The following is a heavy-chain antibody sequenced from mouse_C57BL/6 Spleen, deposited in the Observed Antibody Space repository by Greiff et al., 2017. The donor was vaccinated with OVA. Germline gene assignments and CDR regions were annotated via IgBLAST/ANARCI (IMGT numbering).Heavy chain of an antibody. CDR3: ARGTTVVATPDAMDY. CDR1: GYTFTSYW. Sequence: VQLQQPGAELVKPGASVKMSCKASGYTFTSYWITWVKQRPGQGLEWIGDIYPGSGSTNYNEKFKSKATLTVDTSSSTAYMQLSSLTSEDSAVYYCARGTTVVATPDAMDYWGQGTSVTVSS. V-gene: IGHV1-55*01. CDR2: IYPGSGST. J-gene: IGHJ4*01. D-gene: IGHD1-1*01.